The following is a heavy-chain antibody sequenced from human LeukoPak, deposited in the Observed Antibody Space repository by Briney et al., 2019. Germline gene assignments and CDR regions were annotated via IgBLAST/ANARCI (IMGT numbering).Heavy chain of an antibody. CDR3: ARAPVDTAMGFDY. Sequence: PSETLSLTCTVSGGSISSGSYYWSWIRQPAGKGLEWIGRIYTSGSTNYNPSLKSRVPISVDTSKNQFSLKLSSVTAADTAVYYCARAPVDTAMGFDYWGQGTLVTVSS. D-gene: IGHD5-18*01. CDR2: IYTSGST. CDR1: GGSISSGSYY. J-gene: IGHJ4*02. V-gene: IGHV4-61*02.